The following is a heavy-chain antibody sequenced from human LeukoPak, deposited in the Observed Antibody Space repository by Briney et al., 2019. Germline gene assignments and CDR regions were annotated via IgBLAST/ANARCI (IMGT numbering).Heavy chain of an antibody. D-gene: IGHD7-27*01. CDR1: GYTFTSYY. V-gene: IGHV1-2*02. CDR2: INPNSGGT. Sequence: ASVKVSCKASGYTFTSYYMHWVRQAPGQGLEWMGWINPNSGGTNYAQKFQGRVTMTRDTSISTAYMELSRLRSDDTAVYYCASRATGEGAFDIWGQGTMVTVPS. CDR3: ASRATGEGAFDI. J-gene: IGHJ3*02.